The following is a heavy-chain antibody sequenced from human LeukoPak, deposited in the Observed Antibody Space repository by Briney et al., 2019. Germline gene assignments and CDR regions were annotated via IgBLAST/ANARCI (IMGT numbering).Heavy chain of an antibody. V-gene: IGHV3-48*04. CDR3: ARGGYCSSTSCYGPRGDY. J-gene: IGHJ4*02. D-gene: IGHD2-2*01. Sequence: GGSLRLSCAASGFTFSSYSMNWVRQAPGKGLEWVSYISSSSSTIYYADSVKGRFTISRDNAKNSLYLQMNSLRAEDTAVYYCARGGYCSSTSCYGPRGDYWGQGTLVTVSS. CDR2: ISSSSSTI. CDR1: GFTFSSYS.